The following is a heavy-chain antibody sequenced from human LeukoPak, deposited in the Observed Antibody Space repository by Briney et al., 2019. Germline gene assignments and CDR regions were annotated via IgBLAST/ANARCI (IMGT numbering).Heavy chain of an antibody. CDR1: GYTFTSYD. CDR2: MNPNSGNT. V-gene: IGHV1-8*01. CDR3: ARGGGPAAIYYYYMDV. Sequence: GATVKVSCKASGYTFTSYDINWVRQATGQGLEWMGWMNPNSGNTGYAQKFQGRVTMTRNTSISTAYMELSSLRSEDTAVYYCARGGGPAAIYYYYMDVWGKGTTVTVSS. D-gene: IGHD2-2*01. J-gene: IGHJ6*03.